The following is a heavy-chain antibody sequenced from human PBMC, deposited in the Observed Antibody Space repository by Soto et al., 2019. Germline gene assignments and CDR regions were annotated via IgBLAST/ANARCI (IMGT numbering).Heavy chain of an antibody. CDR1: GGSFSGYY. CDR3: ARGLTYPYYDFWSGSDY. CDR2: INHSGST. V-gene: IGHV4-34*01. J-gene: IGHJ4*02. D-gene: IGHD3-3*01. Sequence: SETLSLTCAVYGGSFSGYYWSWIRQPPGKGLEWIGEINHSGSTNYNPSLKSRVTISVDTSKNQFSLKLSSVTAADTAVYYCARGLTYPYYDFWSGSDYWGQGTLVTVSS.